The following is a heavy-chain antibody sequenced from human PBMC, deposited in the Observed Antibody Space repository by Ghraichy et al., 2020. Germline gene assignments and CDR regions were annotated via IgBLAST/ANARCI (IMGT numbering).Heavy chain of an antibody. CDR1: GFTFSSYS. CDR3: AREKLLWFGELSPKGGR. Sequence: LSLTCAASGFTFSSYSMNWVRQAPGKGLEWVSSISSSSSYIYYADSVKGRFTISRDNAKNSLYLQMNSLRAEDTAVYYCAREKLLWFGELSPKGGRWGQGTLVTVSS. CDR2: ISSSSSYI. D-gene: IGHD3-10*01. J-gene: IGHJ4*02. V-gene: IGHV3-21*01.